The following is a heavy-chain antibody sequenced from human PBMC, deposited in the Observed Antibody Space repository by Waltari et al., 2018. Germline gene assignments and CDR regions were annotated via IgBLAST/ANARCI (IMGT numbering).Heavy chain of an antibody. J-gene: IGHJ4*02. V-gene: IGHV4-39*07. Sequence: QLQLQESGPGLVKPSETLSLTCTVSGGSISSSSYYWGWIRQPPGKGLAWIGSIYYSGSTYYNPSLKSRVTISVDTSKNQFSLKLSSVTAADTAVYYCARSGGYCSGGSCYSGFFDYWGQGTLVTVSS. D-gene: IGHD2-15*01. CDR1: GGSISSSSYY. CDR2: IYYSGST. CDR3: ARSGGYCSGGSCYSGFFDY.